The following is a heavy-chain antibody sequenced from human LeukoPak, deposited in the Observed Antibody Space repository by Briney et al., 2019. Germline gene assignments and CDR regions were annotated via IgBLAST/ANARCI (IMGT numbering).Heavy chain of an antibody. Sequence: GGSLRLSCEASGFTFGGSAMSWVRQAPGKGLEWISDISGAGRETYYADSVKGRFTISRDNSKNTLYLQLNSLGAEDTAVYFCAKIDSPRVGWRAPFDYWGQGTLVTVFS. D-gene: IGHD6-19*01. CDR1: GFTFGGSA. CDR3: AKIDSPRVGWRAPFDY. CDR2: ISGAGRET. J-gene: IGHJ4*02. V-gene: IGHV3-23*01.